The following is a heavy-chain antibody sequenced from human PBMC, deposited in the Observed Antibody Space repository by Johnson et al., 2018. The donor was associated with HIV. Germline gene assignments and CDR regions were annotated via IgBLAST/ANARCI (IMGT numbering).Heavy chain of an antibody. CDR3: AKGGSSWSDDAFDI. V-gene: IGHV3-66*02. J-gene: IGHJ3*02. D-gene: IGHD6-13*01. Sequence: VQLVESGGGLVHPGGSLRLSCTASGFTVSTNYMSWVRQAPGKGLEWVSLIYSGGSTYFADSVKGRFTISRDNSKNTLYLQMNSLRAEDTAVYYCAKGGSSWSDDAFDIWGQGTMVTVSS. CDR2: IYSGGST. CDR1: GFTVSTNY.